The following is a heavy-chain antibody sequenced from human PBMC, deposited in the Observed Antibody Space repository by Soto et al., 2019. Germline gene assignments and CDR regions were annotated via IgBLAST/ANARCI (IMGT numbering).Heavy chain of an antibody. CDR2: INYSGIT. D-gene: IGHD3-22*01. CDR1: GGSITSYF. CDR3: ARAADSSARTPDN. V-gene: IGHV4-59*13. J-gene: IGHJ4*02. Sequence: SETLSLTCSVSGGSITSYFWSWIRQSPGKGLQWIGYINYSGITMYNPYFKSRVKISVDTANHQLSLKLNSVTAADTAIYFCARAADSSARTPDNWGQGTLVTVSS.